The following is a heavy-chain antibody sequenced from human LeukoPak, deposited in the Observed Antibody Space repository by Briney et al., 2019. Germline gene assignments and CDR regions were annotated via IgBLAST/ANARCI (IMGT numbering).Heavy chain of an antibody. CDR2: ISGSGGST. D-gene: IGHD3-22*01. V-gene: IGHV3-23*01. CDR3: AKWYYYDSSGYSRYDAFDI. Sequence: GGSLRLSCVASGFTFSSYAMSWVRQAPGKGLEWVSAISGSGGSTYYADSVKGRFTISRDNSKNTLYLQMNSLRAEDTAVYYCAKWYYYDSSGYSRYDAFDIWGQGTMVTVSS. CDR1: GFTFSSYA. J-gene: IGHJ3*02.